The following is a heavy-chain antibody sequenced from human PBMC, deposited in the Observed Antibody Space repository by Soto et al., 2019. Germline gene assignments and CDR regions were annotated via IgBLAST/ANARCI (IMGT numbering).Heavy chain of an antibody. D-gene: IGHD3-22*01. Sequence: QVQLVQSGAEVKKPGSSVKVSCKASGGTFSSYAISWVRQAPGQGLEWMGGIIPIFGTANYAQKFQGRVTSAADKSTATAYMELSSLRSQDTAVYSCARDLDPYDSSGHHHDAFDIWGQGTMVTVSS. CDR3: ARDLDPYDSSGHHHDAFDI. CDR2: IIPIFGTA. CDR1: GGTFSSYA. V-gene: IGHV1-69*06. J-gene: IGHJ3*02.